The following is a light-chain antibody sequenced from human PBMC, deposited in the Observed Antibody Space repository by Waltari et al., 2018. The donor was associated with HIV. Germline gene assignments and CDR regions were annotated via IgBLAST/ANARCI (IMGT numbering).Light chain of an antibody. V-gene: IGKV1-6*02. CDR3: LHDYIFPYT. CDR1: QGIGKD. Sequence: AIQMTQSPSSLSASIGGRVTITCRASQGIGKDLSWYQQKPGKAPNLLIYAASILQSGVSSRFSGAGSATDFTLTISNLQPEDFATYFCLHDYIFPYTFGPGTKVEI. CDR2: AAS. J-gene: IGKJ2*01.